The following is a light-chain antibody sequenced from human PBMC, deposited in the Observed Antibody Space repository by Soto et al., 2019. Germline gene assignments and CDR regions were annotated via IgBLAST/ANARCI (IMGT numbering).Light chain of an antibody. J-gene: IGLJ1*01. CDR1: SSDVGGYKY. Sequence: QSALTQPASVSGSPGQSITISCTGTSSDVGGYKYVSWYQHHPGKAPKLMIYEVSNRPSGVSNRFSGSKSGNTASLTIFGLQAEDESDYYCTSYTSSITYVFGSETKVTVL. CDR2: EVS. CDR3: TSYTSSITYV. V-gene: IGLV2-14*01.